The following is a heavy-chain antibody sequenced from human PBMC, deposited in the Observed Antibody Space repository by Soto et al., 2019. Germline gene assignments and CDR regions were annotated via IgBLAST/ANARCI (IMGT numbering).Heavy chain of an antibody. J-gene: IGHJ4*02. D-gene: IGHD5-18*01. CDR3: AREVDTAMVYDY. Sequence: SETLSLTCAVYGWSFSGYYWSWIRQPPGKGLEWIGEINHSGSTNYNPSLKSRVTISVDTSKNQFSLKLSSVTAADTAVYYCAREVDTAMVYDYWGQGTLVTVSS. CDR1: GWSFSGYY. CDR2: INHSGST. V-gene: IGHV4-34*01.